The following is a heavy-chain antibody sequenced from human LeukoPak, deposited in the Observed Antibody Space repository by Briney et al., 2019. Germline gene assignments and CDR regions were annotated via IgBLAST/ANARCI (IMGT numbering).Heavy chain of an antibody. CDR1: GGFVNSDY. CDR3: AGRYRGGPGFDP. Sequence: SETLSLTCSVSGGFVNSDYWNWIRQSAGKGLESIGHIYTGGRVEYHPSFKSRVTMSIDTSKNQFSLRLNSVTAADTGVYYFAGRYRGGPGFDPWGQGTLVVVSS. J-gene: IGHJ5*02. V-gene: IGHV4-4*07. CDR2: IYTGGRV. D-gene: IGHD2-2*01.